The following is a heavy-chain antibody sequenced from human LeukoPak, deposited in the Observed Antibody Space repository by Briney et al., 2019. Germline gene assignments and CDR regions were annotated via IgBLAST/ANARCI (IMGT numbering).Heavy chain of an antibody. D-gene: IGHD4-11*01. CDR3: AKDAERGFDYSNSLQK. V-gene: IGHV3-33*03. Sequence: GGSLRVSCAASKFTFSHYGMHWVRQAPGKGLEWVAVVFNDGSNQYYADPVKGRFTVSRDNSQNMLYLQMNSLRPEDTAVYYCAKDAERGFDYSNSLQKWGQGTLVTVSS. J-gene: IGHJ4*02. CDR1: KFTFSHYG. CDR2: VFNDGSNQ.